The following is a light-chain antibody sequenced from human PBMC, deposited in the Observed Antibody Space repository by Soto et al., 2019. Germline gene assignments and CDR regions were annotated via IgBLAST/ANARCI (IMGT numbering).Light chain of an antibody. J-gene: IGKJ1*01. CDR2: GAS. CDR1: QSVSSSY. Sequence: EIVFAQSPGTLSLSPRERATLSCRASQSVSSSYLAWYQQKPGQAPRLLIYGASSRATGIPDRFSGSGSGTDFTLTISRLEPEDFAVYYCQQYGSSSTWTFGQGTKVDIK. V-gene: IGKV3-20*01. CDR3: QQYGSSSTWT.